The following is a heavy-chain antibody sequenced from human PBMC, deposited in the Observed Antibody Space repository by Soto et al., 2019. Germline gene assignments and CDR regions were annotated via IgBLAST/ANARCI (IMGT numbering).Heavy chain of an antibody. CDR2: ISAYNGNT. J-gene: IGHJ4*02. CDR3: ARDRYSSSWLTIDY. D-gene: IGHD6-13*01. Sequence: QVQLVQSGAEVQKPGASVKVSCKASGYPFTSYGSSWTRKAPGQGLEWLGWISAYNGNTNYAQKLQGRVTMTTDTSTSTAYMELRSLRADDTAVYYCARDRYSSSWLTIDYWGQGTLVTVSS. CDR1: GYPFTSYG. V-gene: IGHV1-18*01.